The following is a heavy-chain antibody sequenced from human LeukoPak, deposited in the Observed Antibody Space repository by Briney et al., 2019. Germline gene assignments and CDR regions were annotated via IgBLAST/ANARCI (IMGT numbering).Heavy chain of an antibody. J-gene: IGHJ3*02. D-gene: IGHD3-22*01. CDR1: RYTLTELS. Sequence: APVKGSCKVFRYTLTELSMHRVRQAPGKGLEWMGGFYPEDGETIYAQKFQGRVTMTEDTSTDTAYMELSSLRSEDTAVYYCARPHYDSSGYYSHLHDAFDIWGQGTMVTVSS. V-gene: IGHV1-24*01. CDR3: ARPHYDSSGYYSHLHDAFDI. CDR2: FYPEDGET.